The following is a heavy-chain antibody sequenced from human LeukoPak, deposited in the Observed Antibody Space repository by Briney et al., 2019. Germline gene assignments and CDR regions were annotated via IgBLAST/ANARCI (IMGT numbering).Heavy chain of an antibody. Sequence: GGSLRLSCTASGFTFSSYAMAWVRQAPGKGLEWVSSITGSDGRAYYADAVKGRLTISRDNSKNTLFLQINSLRADDTAVYHCAKVRGETSPDYLGQGTLVTVSS. CDR2: ITGSDGRA. CDR1: GFTFSSYA. D-gene: IGHD3-10*01. V-gene: IGHV3-23*01. J-gene: IGHJ4*02. CDR3: AKVRGETSPDY.